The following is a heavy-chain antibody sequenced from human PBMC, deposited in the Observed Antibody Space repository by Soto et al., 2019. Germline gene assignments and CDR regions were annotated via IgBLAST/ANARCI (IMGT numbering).Heavy chain of an antibody. CDR3: AKVVTGNYFYYYAVDV. Sequence: EVQLLESGGGLVQPGGSLRLSCAASGFTFSSYVMSWVRQAPGKGLEWVSSIGDGGGSAYYRDSVKGRFSISRDNSENMVYLQMNSLRAEDTAIYFCAKVVTGNYFYYYAVDVWGQGTTVTVSS. CDR2: IGDGGGSA. D-gene: IGHD6-19*01. V-gene: IGHV3-23*01. J-gene: IGHJ6*02. CDR1: GFTFSSYV.